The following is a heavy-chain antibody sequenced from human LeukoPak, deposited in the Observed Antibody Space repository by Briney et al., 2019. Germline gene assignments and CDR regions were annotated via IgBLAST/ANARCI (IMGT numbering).Heavy chain of an antibody. Sequence: GGSLRLSCAASGFTVSSNYMSWVRQAPGKGLEWVSVIYSGGSTYYADSVKGRFTISRDNSKNTLYLQMNSLRAEDTAVYYCARNYYGSGSDGMDVWGQGTTVTVSS. J-gene: IGHJ6*02. D-gene: IGHD3-10*01. CDR2: IYSGGST. V-gene: IGHV3-53*01. CDR1: GFTVSSNY. CDR3: ARNYYGSGSDGMDV.